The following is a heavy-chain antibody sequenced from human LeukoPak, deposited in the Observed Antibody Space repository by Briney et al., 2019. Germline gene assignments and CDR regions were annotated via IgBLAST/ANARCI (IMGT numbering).Heavy chain of an antibody. Sequence: GGSLRLSCAASGFTFSSYSMNWVRQAPGNGLEWVSSISSSSSYIYYAESVKGRFTFSRQNAKNPLYLQMNSLRAQHTAVYYCGRDKSQDYMGVVTAIFNGFDLWGQGTLVTVSS. CDR1: GFTFSSYS. D-gene: IGHD2-21*02. J-gene: IGHJ5*02. V-gene: IGHV3-21*01. CDR2: ISSSSSYI. CDR3: GRDKSQDYMGVVTAIFNGFDL.